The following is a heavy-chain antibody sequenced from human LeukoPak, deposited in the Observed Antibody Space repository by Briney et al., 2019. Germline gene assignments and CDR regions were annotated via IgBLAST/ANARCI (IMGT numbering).Heavy chain of an antibody. D-gene: IGHD3-3*01. J-gene: IGHJ6*03. CDR1: EFSVGSNY. Sequence: TGGSLRLSCAASEFSVGSNYMTWVRQAPGKGLEWVSLIYSGGSTYYADSVKGRFTISRDNSKNTLYLQMNGLRAEDTAVYYCARGQGYYHYYYYMDVWGKGTTVTVSS. CDR3: ARGQGYYHYYYYMDV. CDR2: IYSGGST. V-gene: IGHV3-66*01.